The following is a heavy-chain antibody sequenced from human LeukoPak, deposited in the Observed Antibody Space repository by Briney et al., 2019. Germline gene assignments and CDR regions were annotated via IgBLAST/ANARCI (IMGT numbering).Heavy chain of an antibody. CDR2: ISYDGSNK. D-gene: IGHD4-17*01. V-gene: IGHV3-30-3*01. CDR1: GFTFSSYA. CDR3: ARDPGGYDYGDYRGGLDY. J-gene: IGHJ4*02. Sequence: GGSLRPSCAASGFTFSSYAMHWVRQAPGKGLEWVAVISYDGSNKYYADSVKGRFTISRDNSKNTLYLQMNSLRAEDTAVYYCARDPGGYDYGDYRGGLDYWGQGTLVTVSS.